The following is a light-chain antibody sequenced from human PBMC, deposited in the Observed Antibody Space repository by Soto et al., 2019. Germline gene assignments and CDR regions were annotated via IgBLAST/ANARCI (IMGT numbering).Light chain of an antibody. Sequence: EIVLTQSPGTLSLSPGEGATLSCRASQSVSSSYIALYQQRPGQTPSLLIYGASTRATGIPDRFSGSGSGTHFTLTISRLEPGDFAVYYCQHFGGTTFTFGQGTRLEIK. V-gene: IGKV3-20*01. CDR2: GAS. J-gene: IGKJ5*01. CDR1: QSVSSSY. CDR3: QHFGGTTFT.